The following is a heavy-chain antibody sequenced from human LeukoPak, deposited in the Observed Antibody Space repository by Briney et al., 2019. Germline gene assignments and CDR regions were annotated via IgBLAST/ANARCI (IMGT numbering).Heavy chain of an antibody. CDR3: ARGAQVFDY. V-gene: IGHV3-7*01. J-gene: IGHJ4*02. CDR2: IKQDGSEK. CDR1: GFTFSSDW. Sequence: GGSLRLSCAASGFTFSSDWMSWVRQAPGKGLEWVANIKQDGSEKYYVDSVKGRFTISRDNAKNSLYLQMNSLRAEDTAVYYCARGAQVFDYWGQGTLVTVSS.